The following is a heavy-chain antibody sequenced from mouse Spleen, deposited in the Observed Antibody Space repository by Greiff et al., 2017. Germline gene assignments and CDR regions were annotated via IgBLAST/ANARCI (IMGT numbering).Heavy chain of an antibody. CDR1: GYTFTSYW. Sequence: VQLQQSGTVLARPGASVKMSCKTSGYTFTSYWMHWVKQRPGQGLEWIGSIYPGNSDTSYNQKFKGKAKLTAVTSASTAYMELSSLTNEDSAVYYCTVGYGYWYFDVWGAGTTVTVSS. CDR2: IYPGNSDT. J-gene: IGHJ1*01. CDR3: TVGYGYWYFDV. V-gene: IGHV1-5*01. D-gene: IGHD2-2*01.